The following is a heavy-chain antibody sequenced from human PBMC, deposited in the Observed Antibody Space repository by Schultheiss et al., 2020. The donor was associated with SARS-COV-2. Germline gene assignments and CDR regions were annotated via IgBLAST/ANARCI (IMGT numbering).Heavy chain of an antibody. V-gene: IGHV5-51*01. CDR2: IYPGDSDT. J-gene: IGHJ4*02. D-gene: IGHD3-3*01. Sequence: GESLKISCKGSGYSFTTYWIGWVRQTPGKGLEWMGIIYPGDSDTRYSPSFQGQVTISADKSISTAFLQWSSLKASDTAMYYCARATWEWLSPLHFDRWGQGTLVTVSS. CDR1: GYSFTTYW. CDR3: ARATWEWLSPLHFDR.